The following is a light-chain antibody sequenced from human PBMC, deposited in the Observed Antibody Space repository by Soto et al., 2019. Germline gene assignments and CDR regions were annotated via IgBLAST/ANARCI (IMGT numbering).Light chain of an antibody. CDR3: SSYTTGNTPYV. J-gene: IGLJ1*01. Sequence: QSALTQPASVSGSPGQSIAISCTGTSSDVGGSDFVSWYQHHPGKAPKLIIHDVNNRPSGVSARFSGSKSGNTASLTISGLQAEDEADYFCSSYTTGNTPYVFGAGTKLTV. V-gene: IGLV2-14*03. CDR2: DVN. CDR1: SSDVGGSDF.